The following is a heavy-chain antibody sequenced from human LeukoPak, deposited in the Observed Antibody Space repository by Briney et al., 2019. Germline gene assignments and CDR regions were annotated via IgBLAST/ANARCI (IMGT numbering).Heavy chain of an antibody. V-gene: IGHV3-48*03. J-gene: IGHJ6*03. CDR3: AKDEVAAAMLGYYYYYMDV. D-gene: IGHD2-2*01. CDR2: ISSSGSTI. CDR1: GFTFSSYE. Sequence: GGSLRLSCAASGFTFSSYEMNWVRQAPGKGLEWVSYISSSGSTIYYADSVKGRFTISRDNAKNSLYLQMNSLRAEDTAVYYCAKDEVAAAMLGYYYYYMDVWGKGTTVTVSS.